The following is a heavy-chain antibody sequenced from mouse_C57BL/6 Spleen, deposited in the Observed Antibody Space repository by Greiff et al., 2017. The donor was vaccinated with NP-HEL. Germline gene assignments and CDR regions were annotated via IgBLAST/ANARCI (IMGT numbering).Heavy chain of an antibody. CDR1: GYTFTDYE. J-gene: IGHJ2*01. V-gene: IGHV1-15*01. CDR2: IDPETGGT. CDR3: TRGLRRRNFDY. Sequence: QVQLQQSGAELVRPGASVTLSCKASGYTFTDYEMHWVKQTPVHGLEWIGAIDPETGGTAYNQKFKGKAILTADKSSSTAYMELRSLTSEDSAVYYCTRGLRRRNFDYWGQGTTLTVSS. D-gene: IGHD2-2*01.